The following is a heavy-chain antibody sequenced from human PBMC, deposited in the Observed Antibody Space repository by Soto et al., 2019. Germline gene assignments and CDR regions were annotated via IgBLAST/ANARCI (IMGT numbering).Heavy chain of an antibody. CDR3: NTYYDSWGGHTPL. V-gene: IGHV3-15*07. CDR2: IKSKADGETT. J-gene: IGHJ4*02. Sequence: EVQLVESGGGLVKPGGSLGRSCAASGFTINNAWMHWVRQAPGKGLEWVGRIKSKADGETTDYAEPVKGRFTISRDDSKNTLYLQMNSLKTEDTAVYCCNTYYDSWGGHTPLWGQGTLVTVSS. CDR1: GFTINNAW. D-gene: IGHD3-3*01.